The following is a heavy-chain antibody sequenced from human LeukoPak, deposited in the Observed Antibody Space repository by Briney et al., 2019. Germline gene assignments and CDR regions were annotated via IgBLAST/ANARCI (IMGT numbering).Heavy chain of an antibody. CDR3: ARDHYFDISGYLDY. J-gene: IGHJ4*02. CDR2: ISYDGTKQ. D-gene: IGHD3-22*01. CDR1: GYSVSSGY. Sequence: LSLTCTVSGYSVSSGYYWGWIRQPPGKGLEWLAVISYDGTKQYFADSVKGRFTISRDNVKNSLYLEMNSLRVEDSAVYYCARDHYFDISGYLDYWGQGTPVTVSS. V-gene: IGHV3-30-3*01.